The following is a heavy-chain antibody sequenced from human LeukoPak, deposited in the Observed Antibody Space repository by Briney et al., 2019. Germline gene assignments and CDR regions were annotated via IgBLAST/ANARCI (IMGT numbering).Heavy chain of an antibody. V-gene: IGHV1-8*01. Sequence: EASVNVSCKASGYTFTSYDINWVRQATGQGLEWMGWMNPNSGNTGYAQKFQGRVTMTRNTSISTAYMELSSLRSEDTAVYYCARGEREYRSSKVPYNWFDPWGQGTLVTVSS. CDR1: GYTFTSYD. D-gene: IGHD6-6*01. CDR2: MNPNSGNT. CDR3: ARGEREYRSSKVPYNWFDP. J-gene: IGHJ5*02.